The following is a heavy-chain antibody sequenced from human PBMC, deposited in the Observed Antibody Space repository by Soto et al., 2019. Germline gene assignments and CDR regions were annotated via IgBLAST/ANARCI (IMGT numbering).Heavy chain of an antibody. Sequence: QVQLQESGPRLVKPSGSLSLTCGVSGGTVASSHWWSWVRQSPGGGLEWIGNVYHTGDTNFNPSLQSRVTISAEKSNNQFSPRLNSLTAAETAVYFCAREIVTAGGNNYFDPWGPGTLVTVSS. J-gene: IGHJ5*02. CDR3: AREIVTAGGNNYFDP. CDR2: VYHTGDT. D-gene: IGHD2-21*02. V-gene: IGHV4-4*02. CDR1: GGTVASSHW.